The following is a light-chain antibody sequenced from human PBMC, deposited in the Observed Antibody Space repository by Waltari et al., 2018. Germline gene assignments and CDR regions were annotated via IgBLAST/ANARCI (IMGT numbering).Light chain of an antibody. Sequence: DIQMTQSPSSLSASVGDRVTITCRASQSISNWLAWYQQKPGKAPILLIYKASILKSGVPSRFSGSGSGTQVTLTISSLQPGDFATYYGQQYNTYSSFGQGTKLEIK. CDR3: QQYNTYSS. J-gene: IGKJ2*01. V-gene: IGKV1-5*03. CDR2: KAS. CDR1: QSISNW.